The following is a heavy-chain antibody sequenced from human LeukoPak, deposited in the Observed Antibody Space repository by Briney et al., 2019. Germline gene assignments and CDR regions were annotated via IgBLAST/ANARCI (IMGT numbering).Heavy chain of an antibody. CDR1: GGSFSGYY. D-gene: IGHD3-3*01. Sequence: SETLSLTCAVYGGSFSGYYWSWILQPPGKGLEWIGEINHSGSTNYNPSLKSRVTISVDTSKNQFSLKLTSVTAADTAVYYCARLGRTYYDFWSGPWGQGTLVTVSS. CDR3: ARLGRTYYDFWSGP. J-gene: IGHJ5*02. V-gene: IGHV4-34*01. CDR2: INHSGST.